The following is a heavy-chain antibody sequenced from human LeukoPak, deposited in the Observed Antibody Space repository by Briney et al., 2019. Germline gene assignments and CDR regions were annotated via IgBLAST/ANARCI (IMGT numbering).Heavy chain of an antibody. J-gene: IGHJ4*02. CDR1: GGSFSGYY. Sequence: SETLSLTCAVYGGSFSGYYWSWIRQPPGKGLEWIGSIYYSGITYYNSSLKSRVTISVDTSKNQFSLKLSSVTAAETAVYYCARQSSGRYYFDYWGQGALVTVSS. V-gene: IGHV4-34*01. CDR2: IYYSGIT. CDR3: ARQSSGRYYFDY. D-gene: IGHD3-16*02.